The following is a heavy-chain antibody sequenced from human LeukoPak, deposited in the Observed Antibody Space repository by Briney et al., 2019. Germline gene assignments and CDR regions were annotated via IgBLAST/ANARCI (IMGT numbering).Heavy chain of an antibody. J-gene: IGHJ3*02. CDR2: IYYSGST. CDR1: GGSISSYY. V-gene: IGHV4-59*01. CDR3: ARGSIRDEAFDI. Sequence: SETLSLTCTVSGGSISSYYWSWIRQPPGKGLEWIGYIYYSGSTNYNPSLKSRVTISVDTSKNQFSLKLSSVTAADTAVYYCARGSIRDEAFDIWGQGTMVTVSS. D-gene: IGHD3-9*01.